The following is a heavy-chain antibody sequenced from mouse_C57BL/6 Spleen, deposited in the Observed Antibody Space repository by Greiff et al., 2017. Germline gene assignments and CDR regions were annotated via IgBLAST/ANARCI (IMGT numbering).Heavy chain of an antibody. CDR1: GYTFTSYW. D-gene: IGHD3-2*02. J-gene: IGHJ2*01. CDR3: ARWETAQLYFDY. Sequence: QVQLQQPGAELVMPGASVKLSCKASGYTFTSYWMHWVKQRPGQGLEWIGEIDPSDSYTNYNQKFKGKSTLTVDKSSSTAYMQLSSLTSEDSAVYYCARWETAQLYFDYWGQGTTLTVSS. V-gene: IGHV1-69*01. CDR2: IDPSDSYT.